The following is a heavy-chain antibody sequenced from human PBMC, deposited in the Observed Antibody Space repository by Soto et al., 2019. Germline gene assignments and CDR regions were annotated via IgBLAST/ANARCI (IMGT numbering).Heavy chain of an antibody. Sequence: ASVKVSCKASGYTFTSYGISWVRQAPGQGLEWMGWISAYNGNTNYAQKLQGRVTMTTDTSTSTAYMELRSLRSDDTAVYYCARNQRRWFGELAYYYYYGMDVWGQGTTVTVSS. V-gene: IGHV1-18*01. D-gene: IGHD3-10*01. CDR3: ARNQRRWFGELAYYYYYGMDV. J-gene: IGHJ6*02. CDR2: ISAYNGNT. CDR1: GYTFTSYG.